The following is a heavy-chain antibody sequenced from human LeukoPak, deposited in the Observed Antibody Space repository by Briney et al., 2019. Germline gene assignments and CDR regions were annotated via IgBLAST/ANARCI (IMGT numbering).Heavy chain of an antibody. CDR2: IYYTGTT. V-gene: IGHV4-59*01. CDR1: GGSISTYY. J-gene: IGHJ6*02. D-gene: IGHD4-17*01. Sequence: PSETLSLACSVSGGSISTYYWSWIRQLPGKGLEWIGYIYYTGTTNYNPSLRSRVTISVDTSRNQFSLRLSSVTAADTAVYYCAREDPQTTVPEGMDVWGHGTTVIVSS. CDR3: AREDPQTTVPEGMDV.